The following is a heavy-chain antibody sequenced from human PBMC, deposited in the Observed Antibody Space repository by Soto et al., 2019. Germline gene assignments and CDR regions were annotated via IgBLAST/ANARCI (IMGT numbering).Heavy chain of an antibody. CDR3: ARAKITPGYYYSGMDV. Sequence: QVQLQESGPGLVKPSQTLSLTCNVSGGSISSGGYYWNWIRQHPGKALEWIGYISYSGSRYYNPSLKSRITISVDTSKNQFSLKLSSVTAADTAVYYCARAKITPGYYYSGMDVWGQGTTVTVSS. CDR2: ISYSGSR. V-gene: IGHV4-31*03. J-gene: IGHJ6*02. D-gene: IGHD1-20*01. CDR1: GGSISSGGYY.